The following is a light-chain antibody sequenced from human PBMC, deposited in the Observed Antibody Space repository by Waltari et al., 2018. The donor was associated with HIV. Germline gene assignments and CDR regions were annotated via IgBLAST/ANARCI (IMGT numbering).Light chain of an antibody. CDR2: GVS. V-gene: IGLV2-14*03. Sequence: HSALTQPASVSGSPGQSITIFCIGTSSDISAYNSVAWYQQHPGKAPNLLVYGVSNRPSDVSARFAGSKSGNTAPLTISGLQDDDESDYYCSSYTTTGTLVFGSGTKVTVL. CDR1: SSDISAYNS. J-gene: IGLJ1*01. CDR3: SSYTTTGTLV.